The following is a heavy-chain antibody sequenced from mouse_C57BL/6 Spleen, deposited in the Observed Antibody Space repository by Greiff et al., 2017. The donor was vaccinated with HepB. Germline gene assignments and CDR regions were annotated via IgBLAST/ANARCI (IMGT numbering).Heavy chain of an antibody. D-gene: IGHD2-3*01. CDR3: AADGFFWYFDV. Sequence: QVQLKQPGPELVKPGASVKISCKASGYAFSSSWMNWVKQRPGKGLEWIGRIYPGDGDTNYNGKFKGKATLTADKSSSTAYMQLSSLTSEDSAVYFCAADGFFWYFDVWGTGTTVTVSS. J-gene: IGHJ1*03. CDR2: IYPGDGDT. V-gene: IGHV1-82*01. CDR1: GYAFSSSW.